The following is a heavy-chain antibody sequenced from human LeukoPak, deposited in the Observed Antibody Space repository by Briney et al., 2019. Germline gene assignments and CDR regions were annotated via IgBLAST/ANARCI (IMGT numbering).Heavy chain of an antibody. V-gene: IGHV3-30*02. CDR2: IRYDGSNK. J-gene: IGHJ4*02. D-gene: IGHD3-3*01. Sequence: PGGSLRLSCAASGFTFSSYGMHWVRQAPGKGLEWVAFIRYDGSNKYYADSVKGRFTISRDNSKNTLYLQMNSLRAEDTAVYYCAKVGDFWSGYYPYFDYWGQGTLVTVSS. CDR1: GFTFSSYG. CDR3: AKVGDFWSGYYPYFDY.